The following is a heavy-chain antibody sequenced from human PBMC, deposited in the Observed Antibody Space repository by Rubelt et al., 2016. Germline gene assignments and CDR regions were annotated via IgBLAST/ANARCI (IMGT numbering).Heavy chain of an antibody. CDR2: IKSKSDDGTT. D-gene: IGHD2-21*01. CDR3: TTGEVMEDR. V-gene: IGHV3-15*01. Sequence: SWVRQVPGKGLEWVGRIKSKSDDGTTDYAAPVNGRFTISRDDSKNTLYLQMNSLKAEDTAVYFCTTGEVMEDRWGQGTLVTVSS. J-gene: IGHJ5*02.